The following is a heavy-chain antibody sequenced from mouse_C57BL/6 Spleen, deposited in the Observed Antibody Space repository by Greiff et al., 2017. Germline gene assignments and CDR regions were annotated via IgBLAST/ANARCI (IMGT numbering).Heavy chain of an antibody. CDR1: GFTFSSYG. CDR2: ISSGGSYT. J-gene: IGHJ2*01. Sequence: EVHLVEPGGDLVKPGASLKLSCEASGFTFSSYGMSWVRQTPDKRLEWVATISSGGSYTHYPDNVKGRITISRDNAKNTLYLQRSSLKSDDTAMYYWARKTDNTLYPYFWDWGQGTTLTVAS. V-gene: IGHV5-6*01. D-gene: IGHD2-10*01. CDR3: ARKTDNTLYPYFWD.